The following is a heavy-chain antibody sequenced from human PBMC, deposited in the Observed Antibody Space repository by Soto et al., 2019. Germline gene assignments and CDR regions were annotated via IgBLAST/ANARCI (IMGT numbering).Heavy chain of an antibody. CDR1: GGSFSGYY. CDR3: ERGEETGPYDFWSGYRPRFDP. D-gene: IGHD3-3*01. V-gene: IGHV4-34*01. Sequence: PSETLSLTCAVYGGSFSGYYWSWIRQPPGKGLEWIGEINHSGSTNYNPSLRSRVTISVDTSKNQFSLKLSSVTAADTAVYYCERGEETGPYDFWSGYRPRFDPWGQGTLVTVSS. J-gene: IGHJ5*02. CDR2: INHSGST.